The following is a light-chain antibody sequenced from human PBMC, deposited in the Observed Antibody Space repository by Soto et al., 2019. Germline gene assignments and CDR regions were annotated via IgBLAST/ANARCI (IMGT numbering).Light chain of an antibody. J-gene: IGKJ2*01. V-gene: IGKV1-5*01. Sequence: DIQMTQSPSTLSASVGDRVTITCRASQSISSWLAWYPQKPGKAPKLLIYDASSLESGVPSRFSGSGSGTEFTLTISSLQPDDFATYYCQQYNSYSPYTFGQGTKLEI. CDR2: DAS. CDR1: QSISSW. CDR3: QQYNSYSPYT.